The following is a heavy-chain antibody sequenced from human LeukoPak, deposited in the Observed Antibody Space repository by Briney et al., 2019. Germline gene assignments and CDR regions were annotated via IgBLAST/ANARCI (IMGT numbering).Heavy chain of an antibody. J-gene: IGHJ5*02. Sequence: GASVKVSCKASGGTVSSYAISWVRQAPGQGLEWMGGIIPIVGTAKYAQKFQGGVTITADESTSTAYMELRSLRSEDTAVYYCARATVTTFNWFDPWGQGTVVTVSS. CDR2: IIPIVGTA. CDR3: ARATVTTFNWFDP. D-gene: IGHD4-17*01. CDR1: GGTVSSYA. V-gene: IGHV1-69*13.